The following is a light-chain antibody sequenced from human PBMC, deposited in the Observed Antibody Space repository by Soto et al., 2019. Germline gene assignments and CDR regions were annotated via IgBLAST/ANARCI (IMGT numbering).Light chain of an antibody. CDR3: SSYTSSSTHV. V-gene: IGLV2-14*03. Sequence: QSALTQPASVSGSPGQSITISCTGTSSDIGAITFVSWYQQHPGKVPKLMIFDVNRRPSGVSDRCSGSKSGNTASLTISGLQAEDEGDYYCSSYTSSSTHVFGSGTKVTVL. CDR1: SSDIGAITF. J-gene: IGLJ1*01. CDR2: DVN.